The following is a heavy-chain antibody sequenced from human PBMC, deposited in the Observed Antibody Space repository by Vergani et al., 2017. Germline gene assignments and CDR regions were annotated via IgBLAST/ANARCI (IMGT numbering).Heavy chain of an antibody. V-gene: IGHV3-20*04. D-gene: IGHD2-21*02. CDR2: INWNGGST. CDR1: GFTFDDYG. Sequence: EVQLVESGGGVVRPGGSLRLSCAASGFTFDDYGMSWVRQAPGKGLEWVSGINWNGGSTGYADSVKGRFTISRDNAKNSLYLQMSSLRAEDTALYYCARDACGGDCYANNNWFDPWGQGTLVTVSS. CDR3: ARDACGGDCYANNNWFDP. J-gene: IGHJ5*02.